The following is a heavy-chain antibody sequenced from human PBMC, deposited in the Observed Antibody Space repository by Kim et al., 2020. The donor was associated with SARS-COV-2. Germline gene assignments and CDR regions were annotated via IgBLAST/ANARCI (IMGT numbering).Heavy chain of an antibody. CDR1: GYTFTGYY. CDR3: ARRKQVGTYCYYYGLDV. Sequence: ASVKVSCKASGYTFTGYYFNWVRQAPGQGLEWMGWINPNSGGTKYAQKFKGRVIMSWDTSISTAYMELSSLRSDDTAVYYCARRKQVGTYCYYYGLDVW. D-gene: IGHD6-13*01. CDR2: INPNSGGT. V-gene: IGHV1-2*02. J-gene: IGHJ6*01.